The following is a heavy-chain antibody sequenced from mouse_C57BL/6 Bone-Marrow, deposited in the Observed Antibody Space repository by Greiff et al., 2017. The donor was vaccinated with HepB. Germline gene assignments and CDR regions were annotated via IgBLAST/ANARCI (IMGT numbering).Heavy chain of an antibody. D-gene: IGHD4-1*01. V-gene: IGHV1-82*01. Sequence: VQWVESGPELVKPGASVKISCKASGYAFSSSWMNWVKQRPGKGLEWIGRIYPGDGDTNYNGKFKGKATLTADKSSSTAYMQLSSLTSEDSAVYFCARRELGRRYFDVWGTGTTVTVSS. CDR3: ARRELGRRYFDV. J-gene: IGHJ1*03. CDR2: IYPGDGDT. CDR1: GYAFSSSW.